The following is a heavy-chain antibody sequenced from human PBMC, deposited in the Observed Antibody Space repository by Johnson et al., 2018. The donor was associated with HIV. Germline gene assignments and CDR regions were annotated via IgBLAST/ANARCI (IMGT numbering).Heavy chain of an antibody. Sequence: QVQLVESGGGVVQPGRSLRLSCAASGFTFSSYAMHWVRQAPGKGLEWVAVISYDGSNKYYADSVKGRFTISRDNSKNTLYLQMNSLRAEDTAVYYCARELGYSSSNDAFEIWGQGTMVTVSA. CDR3: ARELGYSSSNDAFEI. J-gene: IGHJ3*02. V-gene: IGHV3-30*04. D-gene: IGHD6-13*01. CDR1: GFTFSSYA. CDR2: ISYDGSNK.